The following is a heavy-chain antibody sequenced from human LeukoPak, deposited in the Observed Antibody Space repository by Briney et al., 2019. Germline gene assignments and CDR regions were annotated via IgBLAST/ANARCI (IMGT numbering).Heavy chain of an antibody. J-gene: IGHJ4*02. Sequence: PGGSLRLSCAASGFTVSSNYMSWVRQAPGKGLEWVSVIYSGGSTYYADSVKGRFTLSRHNSKNTLYLQMNSLRAEDTAVYYCARGRYGSGPYYFDYWGQGTLVTVSS. CDR3: ARGRYGSGPYYFDY. V-gene: IGHV3-53*04. CDR2: IYSGGST. D-gene: IGHD3-10*01. CDR1: GFTVSSNY.